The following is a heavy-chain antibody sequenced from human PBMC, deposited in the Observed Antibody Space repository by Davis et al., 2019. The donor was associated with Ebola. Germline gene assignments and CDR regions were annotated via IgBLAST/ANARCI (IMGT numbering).Heavy chain of an antibody. Sequence: GESLKISCAASGFTFTGSAIHWVRLASGKGLEWLGRVRTKANNYATTYAASVDGRFTISRDDSKNMAYLQMNSLKTEDTAVYYCTRHSPSSTHFVYGMDVWGQGTTVTVSS. CDR1: GFTFTGSA. J-gene: IGHJ6*02. V-gene: IGHV3-73*01. D-gene: IGHD2-2*01. CDR2: VRTKANNYAT. CDR3: TRHSPSSTHFVYGMDV.